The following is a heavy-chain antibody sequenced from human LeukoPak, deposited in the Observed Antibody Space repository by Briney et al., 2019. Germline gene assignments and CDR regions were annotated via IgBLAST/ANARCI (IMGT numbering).Heavy chain of an antibody. J-gene: IGHJ5*02. CDR1: GLTFSTNS. CDR2: ISSDSGTI. Sequence: GGSLRLSCGASGLTFSTNSMNWVRQAPGKGLEWVSYISSDSGTIYYADSVKGRFTISRDNAKKSLYLQTNSLRAEDTAVYYCARAAQPGFDPWGQGTLVTVSS. CDR3: ARAAQPGFDP. D-gene: IGHD1-14*01. V-gene: IGHV3-48*01.